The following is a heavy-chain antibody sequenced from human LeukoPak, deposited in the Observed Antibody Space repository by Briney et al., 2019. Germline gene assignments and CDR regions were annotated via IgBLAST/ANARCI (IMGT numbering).Heavy chain of an antibody. CDR2: INPNSGGT. J-gene: IGHJ4*02. CDR1: GYTFTGYY. Sequence: ASVKVSCKASGYTFTGYYMHWVRQAPGQGLEWMGWINPNSGGTNYAQKFQGRVTMTRDTSISTAYMELSRLSSDDTAVYYCARGKYYYDSSGYLAYWGQGTLVTVSS. V-gene: IGHV1-2*02. CDR3: ARGKYYYDSSGYLAY. D-gene: IGHD3-22*01.